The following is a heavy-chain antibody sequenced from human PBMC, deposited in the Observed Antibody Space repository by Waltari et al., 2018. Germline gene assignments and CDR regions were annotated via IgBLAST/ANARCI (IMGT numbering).Heavy chain of an antibody. D-gene: IGHD3-22*01. CDR1: GYTFTSYD. CDR2: MKPNSGNT. CDR3: ARDKFDSSGYYGGFDY. Sequence: QVQLVQSGAEVKKPGASVKVSCKASGYTFTSYDINWVRQATGQGLEWMGWMKPNSGNTGYAQKFQGRVTMTRNTSISTAYMELSSLRSEDTAVYYCARDKFDSSGYYGGFDYWGQGTLVTVSS. J-gene: IGHJ4*02. V-gene: IGHV1-8*01.